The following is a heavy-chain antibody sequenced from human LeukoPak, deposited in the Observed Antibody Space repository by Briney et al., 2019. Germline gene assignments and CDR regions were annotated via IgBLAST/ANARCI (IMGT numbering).Heavy chain of an antibody. CDR3: ARDRRRYSGRSGDYFDY. Sequence: GRSLRLSCAASGFTFSSYAMHWVRQAPGKGLELVANIKQDGSEKYYVDSVKGRFIISRDNAKNSLYLQMNSLRAEDTAVYYCARDRRRYSGRSGDYFDYWGQGTLVTVSS. J-gene: IGHJ4*02. V-gene: IGHV3-7*01. CDR1: GFTFSSYA. D-gene: IGHD6-13*01. CDR2: IKQDGSEK.